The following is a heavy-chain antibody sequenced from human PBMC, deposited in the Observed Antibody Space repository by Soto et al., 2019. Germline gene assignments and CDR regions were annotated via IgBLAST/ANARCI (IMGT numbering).Heavy chain of an antibody. D-gene: IGHD2-15*01. CDR2: ISSSSSTI. J-gene: IGHJ4*02. V-gene: IGHV3-48*02. CDR3: ARAGYCSGGSCYHFDY. CDR1: GFTFSSYS. Sequence: GGSLRLSCAASGFTFSSYSMNWVRQAPGKGLEWVSYISSSSSTIYYADSVKGRFTISRDNAKNSLYLQMNSLRDEDTAVYYCARAGYCSGGSCYHFDYWGQGTLVTVSS.